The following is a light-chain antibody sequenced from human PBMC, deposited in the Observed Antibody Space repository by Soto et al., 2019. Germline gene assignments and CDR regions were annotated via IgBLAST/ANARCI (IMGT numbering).Light chain of an antibody. V-gene: IGKV1-9*01. CDR2: AAS. Sequence: IPLTQSPSSLSASVGDRVTITCRASQGISSYLAWYQQKPGKAPNLLIYAASTLQSGVPSRFSGSGSGTDFTLTISSLQPEDFATYYCQHLNSYPLTFGGGTKVEIK. J-gene: IGKJ4*01. CDR3: QHLNSYPLT. CDR1: QGISSY.